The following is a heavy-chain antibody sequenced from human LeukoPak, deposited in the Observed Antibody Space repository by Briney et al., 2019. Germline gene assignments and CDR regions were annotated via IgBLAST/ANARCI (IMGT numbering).Heavy chain of an antibody. D-gene: IGHD3-16*02. J-gene: IGHJ4*02. CDR3: ACELSNREDFDY. Sequence: ASVKVSCKASGYTFTSYGISWVRQAPGQGLEWMGRINPNSGGTNYAQKFQGRVTMTRDTSISTAYMELTRLRSDDTAVYYCACELSNREDFDYWGQGTLVTVSS. CDR2: INPNSGGT. V-gene: IGHV1-2*02. CDR1: GYTFTSYG.